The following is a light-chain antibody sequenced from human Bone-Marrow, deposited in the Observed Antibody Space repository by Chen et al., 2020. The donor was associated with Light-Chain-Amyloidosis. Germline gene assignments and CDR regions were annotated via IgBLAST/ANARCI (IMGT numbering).Light chain of an antibody. J-gene: IGLJ1*01. V-gene: IGLV1-40*01. CDR3: QSYDSSLFYV. CDR1: SSNLGAGYD. Sequence: QSVLTQPPSVSGAPGQRVTISCTGSSSNLGAGYDVHWYQQLPRTAPKLLMYSNHNRPSVVPYRFSAAKSGTSASLAITGLQTEDAADYFCQSYDSSLFYVFGTGTKFTGL. CDR2: SNH.